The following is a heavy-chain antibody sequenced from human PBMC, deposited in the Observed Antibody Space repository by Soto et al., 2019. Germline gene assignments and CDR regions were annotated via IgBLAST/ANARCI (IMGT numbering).Heavy chain of an antibody. CDR2: IVVGSGNT. Sequence: ASVKVSCKASGFTFTSSAVQWVRQARGQRLEWIGWIVVGSGNTNYAQKFQERVTITRDMSTSTAYMELSSLRSEDTAVYYCAAYYDILTGYTDEGDYGMDVWGQGTTVTVSS. J-gene: IGHJ6*02. D-gene: IGHD3-9*01. CDR3: AAYYDILTGYTDEGDYGMDV. V-gene: IGHV1-58*01. CDR1: GFTFTSSA.